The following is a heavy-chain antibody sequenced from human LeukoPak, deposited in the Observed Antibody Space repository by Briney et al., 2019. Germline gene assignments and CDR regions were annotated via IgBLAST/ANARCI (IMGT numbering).Heavy chain of an antibody. CDR1: GFTFSTYA. D-gene: IGHD6-19*01. CDR2: ISGSGGST. Sequence: GGSLRLSCAASGFTFSTYAMSWVRQAPGKGLEWVSAISGSGGSTYYADSVKGRFTISRDNSKNTLYLQMDSLRDEDTALYYCAKVIAVAGSLLVNRPYFDYWGQGTLVTVSS. CDR3: AKVIAVAGSLLVNRPYFDY. V-gene: IGHV3-23*01. J-gene: IGHJ4*02.